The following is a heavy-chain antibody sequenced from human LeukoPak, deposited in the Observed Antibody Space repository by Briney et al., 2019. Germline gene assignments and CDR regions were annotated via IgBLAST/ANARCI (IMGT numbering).Heavy chain of an antibody. J-gene: IGHJ4*02. Sequence: SETLSLTCAVYGGSFSGYYWSWIRQPPGKGLEWIGEINHSGSTNYNPSLKSRVTISVDTSKNQFSLKLSSVTAADTAVYYCARGRRPGCSYGFSASPYFDYWGQGTLVTVSS. CDR3: ARGRRPGCSYGFSASPYFDY. CDR2: INHSGST. D-gene: IGHD5-18*01. CDR1: GGSFSGYY. V-gene: IGHV4-34*01.